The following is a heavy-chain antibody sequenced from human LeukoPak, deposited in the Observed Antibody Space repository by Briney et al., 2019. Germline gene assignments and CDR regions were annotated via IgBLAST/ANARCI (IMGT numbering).Heavy chain of an antibody. V-gene: IGHV1-18*01. Sequence: GASVKVSCKASGYTFTNSGISWVRQAPGQGLEWMGWVSAYDGNRNYAQKLQGRLTMTTDRSTSTAYMELRSLRSDDTAVYYCARGTRSVVVVPAASLDYWGQGTLVTVSS. D-gene: IGHD2-2*01. CDR3: ARGTRSVVVVPAASLDY. J-gene: IGHJ4*02. CDR2: VSAYDGNR. CDR1: GYTFTNSG.